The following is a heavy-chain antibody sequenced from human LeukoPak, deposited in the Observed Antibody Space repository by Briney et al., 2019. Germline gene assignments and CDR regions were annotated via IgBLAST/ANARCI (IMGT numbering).Heavy chain of an antibody. CDR3: AREGAYYDFWSGYPTN. Sequence: ASVKVSCKASGYTFTSYGISWVRQAPGQGLEWMGWISAHNGNTNYAQKLQGRVTMTTDTSTSTAYMELRSLRSDDTAVYYCAREGAYYDFWSGYPTNWGQGTLVTVSS. V-gene: IGHV1-18*01. CDR2: ISAHNGNT. D-gene: IGHD3-3*01. CDR1: GYTFTSYG. J-gene: IGHJ4*02.